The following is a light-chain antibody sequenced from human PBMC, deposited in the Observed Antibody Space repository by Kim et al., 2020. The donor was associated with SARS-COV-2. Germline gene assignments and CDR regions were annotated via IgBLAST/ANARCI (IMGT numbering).Light chain of an antibody. CDR3: QQYHDWPPCT. CDR1: QSVTSH. V-gene: IGKV3-15*01. Sequence: EIVMTQSPATLSVSPGERATLSCRASQSVTSHLAWYQQKPGQPPRLLIYGASTRASGIPARFTGSGSGTEFALTISSLQSEDFAVYYCQQYHDWPPCTFGQGTKLEI. J-gene: IGKJ2*02. CDR2: GAS.